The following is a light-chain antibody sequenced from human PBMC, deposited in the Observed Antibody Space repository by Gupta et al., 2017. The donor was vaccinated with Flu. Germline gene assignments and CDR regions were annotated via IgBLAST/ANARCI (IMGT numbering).Light chain of an antibody. Sequence: EIVMTQSPATLSVSPGERATLSCRASQSVSSNLAWYQQKPGQAPRLLIYGASTRATGIPARFSGSGSGTEFTLTISSLQSEDFAVYYCQQDNNSRTFGQGTKVEIK. CDR3: QQDNNSRT. J-gene: IGKJ1*01. V-gene: IGKV3-15*01. CDR2: GAS. CDR1: QSVSSN.